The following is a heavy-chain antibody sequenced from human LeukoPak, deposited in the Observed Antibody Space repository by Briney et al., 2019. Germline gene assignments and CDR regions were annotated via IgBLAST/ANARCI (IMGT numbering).Heavy chain of an antibody. J-gene: IGHJ4*02. D-gene: IGHD3-22*01. CDR3: ARGPPTIVVVITTGDFDS. V-gene: IGHV1-18*01. CDR1: GYTFTSYG. CDR2: ISAYNGNT. Sequence: GASVKVSCKASGYTFTSYGISWVRQAPGQGLEWMGWISAYNGNTNYAQKLQGRVTITTATSTTTAYMELRSLRSDDTAVYYCARGPPTIVVVITTGDFDSWGQGTLVTVSS.